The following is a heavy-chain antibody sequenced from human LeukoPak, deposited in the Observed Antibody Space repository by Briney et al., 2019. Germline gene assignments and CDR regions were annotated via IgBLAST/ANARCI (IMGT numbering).Heavy chain of an antibody. Sequence: PGGSLRLSCAASGFTFSSYALTWVRQAPGKGLEWVSSISGRGAYCGDSVKGRFTISRDNSKSTLFLQLNSLRAEDTALYYCSKDPNGDYVGAFDTWGPGTMVTVSS. V-gene: IGHV3-23*01. CDR2: ISGRGA. D-gene: IGHD4-17*01. J-gene: IGHJ3*02. CDR1: GFTFSSYA. CDR3: SKDPNGDYVGAFDT.